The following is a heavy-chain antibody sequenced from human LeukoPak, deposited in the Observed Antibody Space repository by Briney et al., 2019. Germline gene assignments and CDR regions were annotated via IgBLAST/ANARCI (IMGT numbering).Heavy chain of an antibody. Sequence: PSETLSLTCAVYGGSFSGYYWSWIRQPPGKGLEWIGEINHSGSTNYNPSLKSRVTISVDTPKKQFSLKLRSVTAADTAVFYCARGAPQWSYYYYYMDVWGKGTTVTVSS. CDR2: INHSGST. V-gene: IGHV4-34*01. J-gene: IGHJ6*03. D-gene: IGHD6-19*01. CDR3: ARGAPQWSYYYYYMDV. CDR1: GGSFSGYY.